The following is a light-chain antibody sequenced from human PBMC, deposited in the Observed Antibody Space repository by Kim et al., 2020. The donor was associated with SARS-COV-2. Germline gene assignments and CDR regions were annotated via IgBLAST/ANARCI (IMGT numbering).Light chain of an antibody. Sequence: DIQMTQSPPSLSASIGVRVTITCRASQSINNYLNWYQQKPGKAPKLLIYAASSLQSGVPARFSGSTSGTDFTLTISSLQPEDFATYYCQQSSSFPLTFGGGTKVDIK. V-gene: IGKV1-39*01. CDR3: QQSSSFPLT. CDR2: AAS. CDR1: QSINNY. J-gene: IGKJ4*01.